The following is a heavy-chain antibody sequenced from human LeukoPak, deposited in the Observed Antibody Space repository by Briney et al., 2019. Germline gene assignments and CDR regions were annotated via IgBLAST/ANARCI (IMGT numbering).Heavy chain of an antibody. V-gene: IGHV4-59*01. J-gene: IGHJ4*02. D-gene: IGHD2-8*01. CDR2: IYYSGNT. CDR1: GGSISSYY. CDR3: ARGYCTNGACHAHFDY. Sequence: PSETLSLTCTVSGGSISSYYWNWIRQPPGKGLEWIGYIYYSGNTNYSPSLKSRVTISLDTSENQLSPKLSSVTPADTAVYYCARGYCTNGACHAHFDYWGQGTLVTVSS.